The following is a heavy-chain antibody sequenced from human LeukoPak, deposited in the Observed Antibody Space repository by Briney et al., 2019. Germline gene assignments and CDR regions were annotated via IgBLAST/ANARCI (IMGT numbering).Heavy chain of an antibody. V-gene: IGHV4-34*01. J-gene: IGHJ6*02. CDR3: ARGYGSGSYYRYYYYYYGMDV. CDR1: GGSFSGYY. Sequence: SETLSLTCAVYGGSFSGYYWSWIRQPPGKGLEWIGEINHSGGTNYNPSLKSRVTISVDTSKNQFSLKLSSVTAADTAVYYCARGYGSGSYYRYYYYYYGMDVWGQGTTVTVSS. CDR2: INHSGGT. D-gene: IGHD3-10*01.